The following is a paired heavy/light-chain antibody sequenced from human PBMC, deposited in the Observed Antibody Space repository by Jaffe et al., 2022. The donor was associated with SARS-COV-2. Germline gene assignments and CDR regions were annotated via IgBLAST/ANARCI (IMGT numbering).Light chain of an antibody. Sequence: QSVLTQPPSVSAAPGQKVTISCSGSSSNIGNNYVSWYQQFPGTAPRLLIYENNKGPSGIPDRFSGSKSGTSATLGITGLQTGDEADYYCGTWDSSLSTYVFGTGTKVSVL. CDR3: GTWDSSLSTYV. CDR2: ENN. J-gene: IGLJ1*01. V-gene: IGLV1-51*02. CDR1: SSNIGNNY.
Heavy chain of an antibody. D-gene: IGHD1-26*01. CDR3: AKMGPWQLYYFDY. V-gene: IGHV3-23*01. J-gene: IGHJ4*02. CDR1: GFTLYNYA. Sequence: EVQLLESGRGLVQPGGSLRISCATSGFTLYNYAMSWVRQAPGKGLEWVSSVSGNGDTTYYADSVKGRFTISRDNSKNTVYLQMNSLRADDSAIYYCAKMGPWQLYYFDYWGQGALVTVSS. CDR2: VSGNGDTT.